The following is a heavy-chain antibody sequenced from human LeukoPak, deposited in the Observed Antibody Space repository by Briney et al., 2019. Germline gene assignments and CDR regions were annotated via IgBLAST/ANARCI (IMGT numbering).Heavy chain of an antibody. CDR3: ARDLGYYDSSGYDY. V-gene: IGHV3-21*01. CDR1: GFTFSSYS. CDR2: ISSSSSYI. J-gene: IGHJ4*02. D-gene: IGHD3-22*01. Sequence: GGSLRLSCAASGFTFSSYSMNWVRQAPGKGLEWVSSISSSSSYIYYADSVKGRFTISRDNAKNSPYLQMNSLRAEDTAVYYCARDLGYYDSSGYDYWGQGTLVTVSS.